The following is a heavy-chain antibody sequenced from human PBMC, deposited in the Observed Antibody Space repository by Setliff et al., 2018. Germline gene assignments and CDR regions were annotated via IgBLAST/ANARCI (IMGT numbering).Heavy chain of an antibody. Sequence: ASVKVSCKASGYSLSNYVMNWVRQAPGQGLEWMGWINTKTGDPTYAQGYAGRFAFSLDTSDSATYLDISNLKAEDTATYYCARADHLVTTTFDYWGQGTLVTVS. D-gene: IGHD4-17*01. CDR1: GYSLSNYV. CDR3: ARADHLVTTTFDY. CDR2: INTKTGDP. J-gene: IGHJ4*01. V-gene: IGHV7-4-1*02.